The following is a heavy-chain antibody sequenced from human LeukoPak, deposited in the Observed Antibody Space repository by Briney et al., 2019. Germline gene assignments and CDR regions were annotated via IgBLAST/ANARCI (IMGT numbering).Heavy chain of an antibody. Sequence: VSVKASCKASGYTFTSYYMHWVRQAPGQGLEWMGIINPSGGSTSYAQKFQGRVTMTRDTSTSTVYMELSSLRSEDTAVYYCARSRGLYDSSGYYDYWGQGTLVTVSS. CDR1: GYTFTSYY. CDR3: ARSRGLYDSSGYYDY. D-gene: IGHD3-22*01. V-gene: IGHV1-46*01. CDR2: INPSGGST. J-gene: IGHJ4*02.